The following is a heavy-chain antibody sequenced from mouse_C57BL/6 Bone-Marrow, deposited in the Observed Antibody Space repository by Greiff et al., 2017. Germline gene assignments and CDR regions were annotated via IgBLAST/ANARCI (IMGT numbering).Heavy chain of an antibody. CDR3: ARDALYYDYHYYAMDY. CDR1: GFTFSSYA. D-gene: IGHD2-4*01. V-gene: IGHV5-4*01. J-gene: IGHJ4*01. Sequence: EVQLVESGGGLVKPGGSLKLSCAASGFTFSSYAMSWVRQTPEQRLEWVATISDGGSYTYYPDNVKGRFTISRDNAKNNLYLQMSHLKSEDTAMYYCARDALYYDYHYYAMDYWGQGTSVTVSS. CDR2: ISDGGSYT.